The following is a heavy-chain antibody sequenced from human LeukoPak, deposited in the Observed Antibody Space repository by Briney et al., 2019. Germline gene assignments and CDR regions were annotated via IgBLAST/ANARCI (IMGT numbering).Heavy chain of an antibody. D-gene: IGHD3-10*02. CDR3: AELGITMIGGV. J-gene: IGHJ6*04. CDR2: ISSSGSTI. V-gene: IGHV3-48*03. CDR1: GFTSSSYE. Sequence: GGSLRLSCAASGFTSSSYELNWVRQAPGKGLEWVSYISSSGSTIKYADSVKGRFTISRGNAKNSLYLQMNSLRAEDTAVYYCAELGITMIGGVWGKGTTVTISS.